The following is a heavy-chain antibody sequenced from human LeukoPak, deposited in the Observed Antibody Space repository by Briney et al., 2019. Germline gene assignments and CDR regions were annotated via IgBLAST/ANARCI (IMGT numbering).Heavy chain of an antibody. D-gene: IGHD1-14*01. CDR1: GFTLRDHS. J-gene: IGHJ6*03. Sequence: GGSLILSCAASGFTLRDHSMDWVRQAPGKGLEWVGRARSQASGYSTEYAASVKGRFTILRDDSETSVYLQMNSLKTDDTAIYFCARDARYLTGTSSYYYYMDVWGKGTTVTVSS. V-gene: IGHV3-72*01. CDR2: ARSQASGYST. CDR3: ARDARYLTGTSSYYYYMDV.